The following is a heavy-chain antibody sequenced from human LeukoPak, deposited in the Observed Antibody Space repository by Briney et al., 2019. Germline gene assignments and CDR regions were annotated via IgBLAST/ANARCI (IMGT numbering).Heavy chain of an antibody. V-gene: IGHV3-15*01. J-gene: IGHJ4*02. CDR2: IKSKTDGGTT. D-gene: IGHD2-2*01. CDR3: TTLTCCSSTSCRYM. Sequence: PGGSLRLSCAASGFTFSNAWMSWVRQAPGKGLEWVGRIKSKTDGGTTDYAAPVKGRFTISRDDSKNTLYLQMNSLKTEDTAVYYCTTLTCCSSTSCRYMWGQGTLVTVS. CDR1: GFTFSNAW.